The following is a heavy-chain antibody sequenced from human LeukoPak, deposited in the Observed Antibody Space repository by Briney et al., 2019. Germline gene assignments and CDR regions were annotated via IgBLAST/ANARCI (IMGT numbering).Heavy chain of an antibody. CDR3: AKDYSGSYFDY. CDR2: ISWNSGSI. V-gene: IGHV3-9*01. J-gene: IGHJ4*02. CDR1: GFTFDDYA. D-gene: IGHD1-26*01. Sequence: GRSLRLSCAASGFTFDDYAMHWVRQAPGKGLEWVSGISWNSGSIGYADSVKGRFTISRDNAKNSLYLQMNSLRAEDTALYYCAKDYSGSYFDYWGQGTLVTVSS.